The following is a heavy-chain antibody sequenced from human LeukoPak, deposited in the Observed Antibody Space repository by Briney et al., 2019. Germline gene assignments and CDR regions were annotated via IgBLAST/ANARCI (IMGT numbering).Heavy chain of an antibody. V-gene: IGHV3-9*01. D-gene: IGHD3-22*01. Sequence: GRSPRLSCAASGFTFDDYAMHWVRQAPGKGLEWVSGISWNSGSIGYADSVKGRFTISRDNAKNSLYLQMNSLRAEDTALYYCAKDLYCDSSGYYKGPFDAFDIWGQGTMVTVSS. CDR3: AKDLYCDSSGYYKGPFDAFDI. CDR1: GFTFDDYA. J-gene: IGHJ3*02. CDR2: ISWNSGSI.